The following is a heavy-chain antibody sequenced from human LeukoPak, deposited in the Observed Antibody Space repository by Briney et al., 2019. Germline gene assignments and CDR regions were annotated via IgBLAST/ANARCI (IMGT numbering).Heavy chain of an antibody. CDR2: ISGSGGST. CDR3: ARDRSQEFDP. CDR1: GFTFSSYG. Sequence: PGGSLRLSCAASGFTFSSYGMSWVRQAPGKGLEWVSAISGSGGSTYYADSVKGRFTISRDSPKNTLYLQMNRLRADDTAVYYCARDRSQEFDPWGQGTLVTVSS. D-gene: IGHD3-10*01. J-gene: IGHJ5*02. V-gene: IGHV3-23*01.